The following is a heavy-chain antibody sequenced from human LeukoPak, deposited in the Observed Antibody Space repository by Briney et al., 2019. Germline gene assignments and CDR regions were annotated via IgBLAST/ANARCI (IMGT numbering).Heavy chain of an antibody. CDR2: IKNAGIDT. V-gene: IGHV3-74*01. J-gene: IGHJ6*03. Sequence: GGSLRLSCVGSGFMFSNYYMYWVRQAPGQGLVWVSRIKNAGIDTIYADSVKGRFTVSRDNAKNTVYLQMSSLRAEDTAVYYCARGGYGHNMDVWGEGTTVTVSS. CDR1: GFMFSNYY. D-gene: IGHD3-10*01. CDR3: ARGGYGHNMDV.